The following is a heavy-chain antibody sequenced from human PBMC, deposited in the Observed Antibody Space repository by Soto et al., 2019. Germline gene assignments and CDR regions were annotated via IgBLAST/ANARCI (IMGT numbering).Heavy chain of an antibody. J-gene: IGHJ4*02. D-gene: IGHD4-17*01. CDR1: GFTFTNYW. CDR2: INAEGTTT. Sequence: EVQLVESGGGLVQPGESLRLSCSASGFTFTNYWMHLVRQAPGKGLVWVSRINAEGTTTNYADSVKGRFTTSRDNAKNTLYLQMNSLGGEDTAVYYCACSARGLYGDYNWGQGTLVTVSS. CDR3: ACSARGLYGDYN. V-gene: IGHV3-74*01.